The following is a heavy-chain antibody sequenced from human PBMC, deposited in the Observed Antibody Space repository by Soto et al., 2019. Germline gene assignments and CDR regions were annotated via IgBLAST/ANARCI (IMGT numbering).Heavy chain of an antibody. Sequence: SETLSLTCTVSGGSISSGGYYWSWIRQHPGKGLEWIGYIYYSGSTYYNLSLKSRVTISVDTSKNQFSLELSSVTAADTAVYYCARDVAPGSSGWYWFDPWGQGTLVTVSS. CDR2: IYYSGST. D-gene: IGHD6-19*01. J-gene: IGHJ5*02. CDR3: ARDVAPGSSGWYWFDP. CDR1: GGSISSGGYY. V-gene: IGHV4-31*03.